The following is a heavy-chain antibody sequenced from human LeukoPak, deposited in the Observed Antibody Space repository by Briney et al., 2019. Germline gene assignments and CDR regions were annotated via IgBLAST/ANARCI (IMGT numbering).Heavy chain of an antibody. J-gene: IGHJ4*02. D-gene: IGHD3-22*01. Sequence: SQTLSLTCTVSGGSISSGGYYWSWIRQHPGKGLEWIGYIYYSGSAYYNPSLKSRVTISVDTSKNQFSLKLSSVTAADTAVYYCARDRTDDSSGYFDYWGQGTLVTVSS. CDR2: IYYSGSA. V-gene: IGHV4-31*03. CDR3: ARDRTDDSSGYFDY. CDR1: GGSISSGGYY.